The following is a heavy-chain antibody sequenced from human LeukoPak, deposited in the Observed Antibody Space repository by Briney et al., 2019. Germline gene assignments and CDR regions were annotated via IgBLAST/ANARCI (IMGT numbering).Heavy chain of an antibody. D-gene: IGHD5-24*01. J-gene: IGHJ6*02. CDR2: INPSGGST. CDR3: ARDLRDGYNYYYYGMDV. Sequence: ASVKVSCKASGYTFTSYYMHWVRQAPGQGLEGMGIINPSGGSTSYAQKFQGRVTMTRDTSTSTVYMELSSLRSEDTAVYYCARDLRDGYNYYYYGMDVWGQGTTVTVSS. V-gene: IGHV1-46*01. CDR1: GYTFTSYY.